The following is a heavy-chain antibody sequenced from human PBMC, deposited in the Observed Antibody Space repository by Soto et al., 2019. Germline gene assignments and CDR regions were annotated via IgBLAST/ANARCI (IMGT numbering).Heavy chain of an antibody. J-gene: IGHJ5*02. Sequence: ASVEVSCKASGYTFTSYYMHWVRQAPGQGLEWMGIINPSGGSTSYAQKFQGRVTMARDTSTSTVYMELSSLRSEDTAVYYCARGSYDSSGSNWFDPRGQGTLVTVSS. V-gene: IGHV1-46*01. CDR1: GYTFTSYY. D-gene: IGHD3-22*01. CDR2: INPSGGST. CDR3: ARGSYDSSGSNWFDP.